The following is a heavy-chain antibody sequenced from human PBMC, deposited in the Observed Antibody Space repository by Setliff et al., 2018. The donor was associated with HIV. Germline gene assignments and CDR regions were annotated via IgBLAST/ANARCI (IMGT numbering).Heavy chain of an antibody. CDR2: IYASGYT. CDR3: ARARGSMGYINTFDV. V-gene: IGHV4-61*09. CDR1: GASIHSQSDY. J-gene: IGHJ4*02. D-gene: IGHD3-16*01. Sequence: TLSLTCTVSGASIHSQSDYWNWIRQPAVKELEWIGHIYASGYTYYKPSLESRVTISVDTSKSQFSLKLHSVTAADTAVYYCARARGSMGYINTFDVWGQGSLVTVSS.